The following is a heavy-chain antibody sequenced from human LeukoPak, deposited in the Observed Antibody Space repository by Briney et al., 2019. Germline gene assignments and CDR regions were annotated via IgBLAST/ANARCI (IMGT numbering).Heavy chain of an antibody. D-gene: IGHD4-17*01. V-gene: IGHV1-2*02. CDR2: INPNSGGT. CDR3: AGDLRTVTTLFDY. CDR1: GYTFTGYY. J-gene: IGHJ4*02. Sequence: ASVKVSCKASGYTFTGYYMHWVRQAPGQGLEWMGWINPNSGGTNYAQKLQGRVTMTTDTSTSTAYMELRSLRSDDTAVYYCAGDLRTVTTLFDYWGQGTLVTVSS.